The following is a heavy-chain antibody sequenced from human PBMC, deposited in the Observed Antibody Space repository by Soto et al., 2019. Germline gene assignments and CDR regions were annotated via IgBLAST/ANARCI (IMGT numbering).Heavy chain of an antibody. D-gene: IGHD5-18*01. V-gene: IGHV3-48*03. Sequence: SLRLSCAASGFTFSSYEMNWVRQAPGKGLEWVSYISRSCSTIYYADSVKGRFTISRDNAKNSLYLQMNSLRAEDTADHYCARVGYGGDSYGRSPGNWLDPWGQGTLVTVSS. CDR1: GFTFSSYE. J-gene: IGHJ5*02. CDR2: ISRSCSTI. CDR3: ARVGYGGDSYGRSPGNWLDP.